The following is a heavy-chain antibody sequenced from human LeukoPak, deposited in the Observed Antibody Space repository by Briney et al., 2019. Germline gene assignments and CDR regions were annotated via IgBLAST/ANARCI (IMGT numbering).Heavy chain of an antibody. CDR1: GYTFTSYA. CDR3: ASGPVGARKYFDY. V-gene: IGHV1-3*01. CDR2: IYAGDGHT. Sequence: ASVKVSCKASGYTFTSYAMHWVRRAPGQRLEWMGWIYAGDGHTKYSQKFQGRVTITRDTSASTAYMELSSLRSEDAAVYYCASGPVGARKYFDYWGQGTLVTVSS. J-gene: IGHJ4*01. D-gene: IGHD3-16*01.